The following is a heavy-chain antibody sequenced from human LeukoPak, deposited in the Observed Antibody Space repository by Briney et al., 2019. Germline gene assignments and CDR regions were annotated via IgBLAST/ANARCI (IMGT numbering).Heavy chain of an antibody. CDR1: GFTFDDYG. V-gene: IGHV3-20*04. CDR3: ARVFGYDSSGWFDY. Sequence: GGSLRLSCAASGFTFDDYGMSWVRQAPGKGLEWASGINWNGGSTGYADSVKGRFTISRDNAKNSLYLQMNSLRAEDTALYYCARVFGYDSSGWFDYWGQGTLVTVSS. J-gene: IGHJ4*02. CDR2: INWNGGST. D-gene: IGHD3-22*01.